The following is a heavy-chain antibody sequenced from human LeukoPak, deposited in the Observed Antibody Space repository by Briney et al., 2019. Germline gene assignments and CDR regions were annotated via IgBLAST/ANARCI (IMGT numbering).Heavy chain of an antibody. Sequence: EASVKVSCKASGYTFTGYYIHWVRQAPGQGLEWMGWINTNTGNPTYAQGFTGRFVFSLDTSVSTAYLQISSLKAEDTAVYYCASVYCSGGSCPINYWGQGTLVTVSS. CDR3: ASVYCSGGSCPINY. CDR1: GYTFTGYY. CDR2: INTNTGNP. J-gene: IGHJ4*02. D-gene: IGHD2-15*01. V-gene: IGHV7-4-1*02.